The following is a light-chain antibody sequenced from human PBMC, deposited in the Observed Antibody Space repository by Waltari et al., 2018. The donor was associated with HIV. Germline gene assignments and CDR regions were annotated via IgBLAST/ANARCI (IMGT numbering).Light chain of an antibody. V-gene: IGKV3-20*01. J-gene: IGKJ3*01. Sequence: IVLTQSPRTLSLSPGQRATLSCRANQSLSNYLAWYQQKPGQAPSLLIYDTSNRADDLPDRCSGSGSGTDFTLTINRLEPEDFAIYYCQQYGSSVTFGPGTKVDIK. CDR1: QSLSNY. CDR3: QQYGSSVT. CDR2: DTS.